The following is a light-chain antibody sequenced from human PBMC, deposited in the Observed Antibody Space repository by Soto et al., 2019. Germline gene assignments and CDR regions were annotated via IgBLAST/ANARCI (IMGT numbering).Light chain of an antibody. CDR1: QSVSSSY. CDR3: QQYNNWPPT. Sequence: EIVMTQSAATLSVSPGERATLSCRASQSVSSSYLAWYQQTPGQAPRLVVYGASSRATGIPARFSGSGSGTELTLTISSLQSDDFAVYHCQQYNNWPPTFGHGTRLEIK. CDR2: GAS. J-gene: IGKJ5*01. V-gene: IGKV3D-15*01.